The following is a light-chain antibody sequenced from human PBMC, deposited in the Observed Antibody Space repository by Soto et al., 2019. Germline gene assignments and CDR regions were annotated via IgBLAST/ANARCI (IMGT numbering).Light chain of an antibody. Sequence: ERVMTQSPATLSVSPGERATLSCRASQSVSSSYLAWYQQKPGQAPRLLIYGASSRATGIPDRFSGSGSGTDFTLTISSLEPEDFAVYYCQQRSNWPLTFGGGTKVDI. J-gene: IGKJ4*01. CDR2: GAS. CDR3: QQRSNWPLT. V-gene: IGKV3D-20*02. CDR1: QSVSSSY.